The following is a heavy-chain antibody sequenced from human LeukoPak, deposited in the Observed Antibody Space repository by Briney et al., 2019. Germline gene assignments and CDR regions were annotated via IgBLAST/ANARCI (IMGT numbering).Heavy chain of an antibody. J-gene: IGHJ6*01. CDR2: IIPIFGTA. CDR3: ARPLVDRYNGSIDGDYYYGMDV. CDR1: RGTYRRYA. D-gene: IGHD1-26*01. Sequence: SVKVSFKASRGTYRRYAISWVRQAPGQGLEWMGGIIPIFGTANYAQKFQGRVTITADESTSTAYMVLSSLRSEDTAVYYCARPLVDRYNGSIDGDYYYGMDVWGQGTTVTVSS. V-gene: IGHV1-69*13.